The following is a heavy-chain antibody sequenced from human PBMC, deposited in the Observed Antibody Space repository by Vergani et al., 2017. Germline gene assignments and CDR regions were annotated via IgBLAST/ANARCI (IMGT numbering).Heavy chain of an antibody. CDR1: GFVLTDFW. CDR3: VRLPRGPWNFDL. V-gene: IGHV3-7*01. Sequence: EVQLVESGGGLVQPGGSLRLSCATSGFVLTDFWMDWVRQTPEKGLEWVANIKQGGTQKIYADSVKGRFTISRDNTKNSLSLQMSGLRVEDTAVYYCVRLPRGPWNFDLWGRGTLITVSS. CDR2: IKQGGTQK. J-gene: IGHJ2*01.